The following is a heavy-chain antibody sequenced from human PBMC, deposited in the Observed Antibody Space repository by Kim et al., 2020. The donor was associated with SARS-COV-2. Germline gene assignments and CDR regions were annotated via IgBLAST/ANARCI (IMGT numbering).Heavy chain of an antibody. Sequence: FQGRVTITADESTSTAYMELSSLRSEDTAVYYCASPPPYSSGWYGGYFDYWGQGTLVTVSS. V-gene: IGHV1-69*01. J-gene: IGHJ4*02. CDR3: ASPPPYSSGWYGGYFDY. D-gene: IGHD6-19*01.